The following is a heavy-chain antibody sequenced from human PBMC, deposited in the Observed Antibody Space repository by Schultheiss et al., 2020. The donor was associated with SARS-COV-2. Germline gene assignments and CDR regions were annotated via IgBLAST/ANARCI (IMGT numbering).Heavy chain of an antibody. J-gene: IGHJ3*02. V-gene: IGHV4-38-2*01. D-gene: IGHD1-26*01. CDR1: GYSISSGYY. CDR3: AVGGEYAAFDI. CDR2: IHHSGST. Sequence: SETLSLTCAVSGYSISSGYYWGWIRQPPGKGLEWIGSIHHSGSTYYNPSLKSRVTISVDTSKNQFSLKLSSVTAADTAVYYCAVGGEYAAFDIWGQGTMVTVSS.